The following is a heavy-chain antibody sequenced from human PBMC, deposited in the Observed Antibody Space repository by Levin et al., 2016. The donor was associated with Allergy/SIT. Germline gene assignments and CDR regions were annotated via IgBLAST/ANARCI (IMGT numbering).Heavy chain of an antibody. Sequence: SGPTLVKPTQTLTLTCTFSGFSLSTSGVGVGWIRQPPGKALEWLALIYWDDDKRYSPSLKSRLTITKDTSKNQVVLIMTNMDPVDTATYYCAHRPMVRGAPYYFDYWGQGTLVTVSS. V-gene: IGHV2-5*02. D-gene: IGHD3-10*01. CDR3: AHRPMVRGAPYYFDY. J-gene: IGHJ4*02. CDR1: GFSLSTSGVG. CDR2: IYWDDDK.